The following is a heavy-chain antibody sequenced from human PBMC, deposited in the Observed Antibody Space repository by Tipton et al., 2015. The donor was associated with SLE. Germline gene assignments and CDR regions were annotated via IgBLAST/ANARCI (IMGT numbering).Heavy chain of an antibody. CDR1: GYTFTSYG. J-gene: IGHJ6*01. CDR3: ARDDIVVVPAASYGMDV. CDR2: IIPIFGTA. V-gene: IGHV1-69*01. D-gene: IGHD2-2*01. Sequence: QSGAEVKKPGASVKVSCKASGYTFTSYGISWVRQAPGQGLEWMGGIIPIFGTANYAQKFQGRVTITADESTSTAYMELSSLRSEDTAVYYCARDDIVVVPAASYGMDVWGQGTTVTVSS.